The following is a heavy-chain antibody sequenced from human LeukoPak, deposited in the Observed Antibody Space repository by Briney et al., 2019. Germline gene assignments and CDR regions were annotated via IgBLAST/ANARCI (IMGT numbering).Heavy chain of an antibody. CDR3: ARAYSSGWYPTYYFDY. CDR1: GYTFTSYD. J-gene: IGHJ4*02. CDR2: MNPNSGNT. V-gene: IGHV1-8*01. Sequence: ASVTVSCKASGYTFTSYDINWVRQAAGQGLEWMGWMNPNSGNTGYAQKFQGRVTMTRDTSISTAYMELSRLRSDDTAVYYRARAYSSGWYPTYYFDYWGQGTLVTVSS. D-gene: IGHD6-19*01.